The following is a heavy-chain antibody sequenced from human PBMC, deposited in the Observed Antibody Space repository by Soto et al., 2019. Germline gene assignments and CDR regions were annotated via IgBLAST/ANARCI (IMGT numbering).Heavy chain of an antibody. V-gene: IGHV4-31*03. J-gene: IGHJ4*02. CDR1: GGSISSGGYY. CDR3: SRGVIH. Sequence: QVQLQESGPGLVKPSQTLSLTCTVSGGSISSGGYYWSWIRQHPGKGLGWIGYIYNSGSTYYNPSPXSXITIPVDTAKNQFPPKLSSVTAASTAVYYWSRGVIHWGPGTLVTVAA. CDR2: IYNSGST. D-gene: IGHD2-21*01.